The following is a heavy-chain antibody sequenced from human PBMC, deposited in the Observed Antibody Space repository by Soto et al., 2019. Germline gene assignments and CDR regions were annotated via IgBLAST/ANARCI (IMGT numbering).Heavy chain of an antibody. CDR2: ISNDGNRK. Sequence: VQLVESGGGVVQPGKSLRLSCAASGFTFSSYALHWVRQAPGKGLEWVAVISNDGNRKKYADSMKARFTISRANSKNTLSLQMNSLRAEDTAVYYCVRSPMDEFWSEYTQDYWGHGTLVTVSS. J-gene: IGHJ4*01. CDR3: VRSPMDEFWSEYTQDY. CDR1: GFTFSSYA. D-gene: IGHD3-3*01. V-gene: IGHV3-30-3*01.